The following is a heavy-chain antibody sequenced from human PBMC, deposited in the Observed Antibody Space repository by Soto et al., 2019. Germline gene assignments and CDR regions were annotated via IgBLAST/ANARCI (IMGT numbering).Heavy chain of an antibody. Sequence: GESLRLSCAASGFTFSSYSMNWVRQAPGKGLEWVSSISSSSSYIYYADSVKGRFTISGDNAKNSLYLQMNSLRAEDTAVYYCARDSRGTVTPGAFDIWGQGTMVTVSS. V-gene: IGHV3-21*01. J-gene: IGHJ3*02. CDR3: ARDSRGTVTPGAFDI. CDR2: ISSSSSYI. CDR1: GFTFSSYS. D-gene: IGHD4-17*01.